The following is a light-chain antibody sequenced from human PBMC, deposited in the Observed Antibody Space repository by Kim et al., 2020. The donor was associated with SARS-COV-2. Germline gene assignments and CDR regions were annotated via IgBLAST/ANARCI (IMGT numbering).Light chain of an antibody. CDR3: LQHSTYPIT. V-gene: IGKV1-17*01. CDR2: GAS. Sequence: ASVGDRVTIACRASQDIRNDLGWYQQNPGRAPKRLIYGASSLQSGVPSRFSGSGSGTEFTLTVSSVQPEDFATYFCLQHSTYPITFGQGTRLEIK. J-gene: IGKJ5*01. CDR1: QDIRND.